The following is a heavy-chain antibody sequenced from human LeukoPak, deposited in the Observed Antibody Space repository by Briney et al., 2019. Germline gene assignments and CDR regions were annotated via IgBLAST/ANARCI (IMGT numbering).Heavy chain of an antibody. CDR2: ISSSSDFT. V-gene: IGHV3-11*03. J-gene: IGHJ2*01. CDR3: ARRYYDFLTGYYNWYFDL. D-gene: IGHD3-9*01. Sequence: GGSLRLSCAASGFTFSDYYMNWIRQAPGKGLEGVAYISSSSDFTNYADSVKGRFPISRDNAKNSLYLQMNSLRADDTAVYYCARRYYDFLTGYYNWYFDLWGRGTLVTVSS. CDR1: GFTFSDYY.